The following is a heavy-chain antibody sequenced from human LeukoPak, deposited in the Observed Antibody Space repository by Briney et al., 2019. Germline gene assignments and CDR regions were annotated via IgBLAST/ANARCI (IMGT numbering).Heavy chain of an antibody. CDR1: GFTFSSYG. Sequence: GGSLRLSCAASGFTFSSYGMHWVRQAPGKGLEWVAVISYDGSNKYYADSVKGRFTISRDNSKNTLYLQMNSLRAEDTAVYYCAREGGSWYYYYMDVWGQGTVVTV. D-gene: IGHD6-13*01. J-gene: IGHJ6*03. CDR3: AREGGSWYYYYMDV. V-gene: IGHV3-30*03. CDR2: ISYDGSNK.